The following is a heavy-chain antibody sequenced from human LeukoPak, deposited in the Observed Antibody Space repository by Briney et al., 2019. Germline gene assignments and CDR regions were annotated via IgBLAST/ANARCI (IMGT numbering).Heavy chain of an antibody. CDR3: AKFSYGPPA. V-gene: IGHV3-23*01. D-gene: IGHD5-18*01. J-gene: IGHJ5*02. Sequence: PGGSLRLSCTASGFTFSSYAMNWVRQAPGKGLEWVSAISGSGGGTYYTDSVKGRFTISRDNSKNTLYLQMNSLRAEDTAVYYCAKFSYGPPAWGQGTLVTVSS. CDR1: GFTFSSYA. CDR2: ISGSGGGT.